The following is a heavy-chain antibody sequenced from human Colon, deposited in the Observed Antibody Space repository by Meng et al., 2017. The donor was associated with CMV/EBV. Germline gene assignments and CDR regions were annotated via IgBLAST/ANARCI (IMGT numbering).Heavy chain of an antibody. Sequence: SCQTSRNTFISSGINWVRQAPGQGLALMGWISGYNGNTNHAQQFQGRVAMTTDTSTTTAYMELTSLRYDDTAVYYCARGLFGSRSIDTWGQGTLVTVSS. CDR2: ISGYNGNT. V-gene: IGHV1-18*01. CDR1: RNTFISSG. D-gene: IGHD3-10*01. CDR3: ARGLFGSRSIDT. J-gene: IGHJ5*02.